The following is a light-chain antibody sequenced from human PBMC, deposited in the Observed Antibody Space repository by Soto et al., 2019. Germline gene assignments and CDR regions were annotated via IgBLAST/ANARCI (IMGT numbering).Light chain of an antibody. J-gene: IGKJ5*01. CDR3: QNYNGAPVT. CDR1: QGIGNN. CDR2: AAS. V-gene: IGKV1-27*01. Sequence: DIQMTQSPSSLSASVGDRVTITCRASQGIGNNLGWYQQKPGKVPQLLIYAASILQSGVPSRFSGSGSGTDFTLTISSLQPEDVATYYCQNYNGAPVTFGQGTRLEIK.